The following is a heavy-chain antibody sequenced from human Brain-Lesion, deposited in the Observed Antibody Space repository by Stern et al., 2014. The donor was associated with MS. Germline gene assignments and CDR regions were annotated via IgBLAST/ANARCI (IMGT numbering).Heavy chain of an antibody. V-gene: IGHV4-39*02. J-gene: IGHJ5*02. Sequence: QLVESGPGLVKPSETLSLTCTVAGGSVSSTSYAWAWIRQPPGKGLEWIGTIYYSGNTYYSPSLKSRLTIPLDPSKNHFSLQLGSVTAADTAVYYCAGEEDIRYCSGGSCTGNWFDHWGQGTLVTVSS. D-gene: IGHD2-15*01. CDR2: IYYSGNT. CDR3: AGEEDIRYCSGGSCTGNWFDH. CDR1: GGSVSSTSYA.